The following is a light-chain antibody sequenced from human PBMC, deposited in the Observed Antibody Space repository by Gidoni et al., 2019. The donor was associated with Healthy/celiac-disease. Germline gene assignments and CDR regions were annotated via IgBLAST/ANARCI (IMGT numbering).Light chain of an antibody. CDR2: WAS. V-gene: IGKV4-1*01. CDR3: QQYYSTPYT. J-gene: IGKJ2*01. CDR1: QSVLYSSNNKNY. Sequence: DIVMTQSPASLAVSRGERATINCKSSQSVLYSSNNKNYLSWHQQKPGQPTKLLIYWASTRESGVADRFSGSGAGKDFTLTISSLQAEDVAVYYCQQYYSTPYTFXQXTKLEIK.